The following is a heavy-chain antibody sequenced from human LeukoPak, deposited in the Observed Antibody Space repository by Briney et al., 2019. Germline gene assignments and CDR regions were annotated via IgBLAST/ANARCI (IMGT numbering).Heavy chain of an antibody. V-gene: IGHV1-18*01. D-gene: IGHD2-2*01. Sequence: ASVKFSCKASGYTFTSYGISWVRQAPGQGLEWMGWISAYNGNTNYAQKLQGRVTMTTDTSTSTAYMELRSLRSDDTAVYYCARYQLLWGSGYYGMDVWGQGTTVTVSS. J-gene: IGHJ6*02. CDR1: GYTFTSYG. CDR3: ARYQLLWGSGYYGMDV. CDR2: ISAYNGNT.